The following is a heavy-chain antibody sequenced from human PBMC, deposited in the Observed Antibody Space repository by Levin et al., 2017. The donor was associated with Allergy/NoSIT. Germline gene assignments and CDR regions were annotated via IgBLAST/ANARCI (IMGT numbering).Heavy chain of an antibody. V-gene: IGHV4-39*01. D-gene: IGHD3-16*01. J-gene: IGHJ3*02. CDR2: IYYTGRT. CDR3: ARHGGAVSPKSSGAFDS. CDR1: GGSISGSTYY. Sequence: PSQTLSLTCTVSGGSISGSTYYWGWIRQPPGRGLEWVGSIYYTGRTFYNAPLKSRVTISVDTSKNQFSLKLSSVTAADTAIYYCARHGGAVSPKSSGAFDSCGQGTMVTVSS.